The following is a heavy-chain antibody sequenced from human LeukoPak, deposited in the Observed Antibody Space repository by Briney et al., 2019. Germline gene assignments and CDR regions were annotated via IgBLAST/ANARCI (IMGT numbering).Heavy chain of an antibody. D-gene: IGHD7-27*01. J-gene: IGHJ4*02. Sequence: PGGSLRLSCVASGFTFSNYAMSWVRQAPGKGLEWVSAITGSGTSTYYADSLKGRFTISRDNAKNSVYLQMNSLRAEDTAVYYCAREYWGPEYWGQGTLVTVSS. V-gene: IGHV3-23*01. CDR3: AREYWGPEY. CDR2: ITGSGTST. CDR1: GFTFSNYA.